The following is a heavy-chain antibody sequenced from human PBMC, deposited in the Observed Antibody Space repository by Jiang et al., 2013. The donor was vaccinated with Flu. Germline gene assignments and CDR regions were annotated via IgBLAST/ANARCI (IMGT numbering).Heavy chain of an antibody. CDR1: GGSISSSNW. Sequence: GPGLVKPSGTLSLTCAVSGGSISSSNWWSWVRQPPGKGLEWIGEIYHSGSTNYNPSLKSRVTISVDKSKNQFSLKLSSVTAADTAVYYCARDLKWFGERSAMNYYYYGMDVWGQGTTVTVSS. CDR3: ARDLKWFGERSAMNYYYYGMDV. D-gene: IGHD3-10*01. CDR2: IYHSGST. V-gene: IGHV4-4*02. J-gene: IGHJ6*02.